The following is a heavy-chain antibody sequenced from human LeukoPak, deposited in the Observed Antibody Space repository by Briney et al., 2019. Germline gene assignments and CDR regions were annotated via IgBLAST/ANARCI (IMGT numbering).Heavy chain of an antibody. D-gene: IGHD3-16*01. J-gene: IGHJ4*02. Sequence: GGSLRLSCAASGFTFSSYSMNWVRRAPGKGLEWVSYISSSSSTIYYADSVKGRFTISRDNAKNSLYLQMNSLRAEDTAVYYCASGGWVDYWGQGTLVTVSS. CDR1: GFTFSSYS. CDR3: ASGGWVDY. CDR2: ISSSSSTI. V-gene: IGHV3-48*04.